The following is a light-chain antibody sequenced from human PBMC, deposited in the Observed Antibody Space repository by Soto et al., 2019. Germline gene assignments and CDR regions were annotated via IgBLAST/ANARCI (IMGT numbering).Light chain of an antibody. V-gene: IGKV1-5*01. CDR2: DSS. CDR1: QSISTW. CDR3: KQANSFPLT. J-gene: IGKJ4*01. Sequence: DIQMTQSPSTLSASVGDRVTITCRASQSISTWLAWYQQKSGRAPKLLIYDSSSLESGVQSRFSGSGSGADFTLTIRSLQPEDFATYYCKQANSFPLTFGGGTKVDIK.